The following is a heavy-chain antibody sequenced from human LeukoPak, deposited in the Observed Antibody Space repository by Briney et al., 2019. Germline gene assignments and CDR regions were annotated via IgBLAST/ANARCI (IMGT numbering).Heavy chain of an antibody. Sequence: PGGSLRLSCAASGFTFNSYAMNWVRQAPGKGLEWVSAISGSGGSTYYADSVKGRFTISRDNAKNSLYLQMNSLRAEDTAVYYCARGYSGYDVDYYYMDVWGKGTTVTISS. CDR1: GFTFNSYA. CDR2: ISGSGGST. CDR3: ARGYSGYDVDYYYMDV. D-gene: IGHD5-12*01. J-gene: IGHJ6*03. V-gene: IGHV3-23*01.